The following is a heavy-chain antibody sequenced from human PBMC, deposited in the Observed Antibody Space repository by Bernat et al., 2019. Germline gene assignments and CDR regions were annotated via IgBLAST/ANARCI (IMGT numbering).Heavy chain of an antibody. D-gene: IGHD3-10*01. CDR1: GCAFRGWI. V-gene: IGHV3-48*01. J-gene: IGHJ4*02. CDR2: LSRSGSTI. Sequence: GGSGGGGGRAGGGLGGSGAASGCAFRGWIMDGVGQAPGKGLDWGSYLSRSGSTICYADSVKGRVPIARDNAQNSLYLQMTSLRAEDTAVYYCARDYSPAYIWFGELAYYFDYWGQGTLVTVSS. CDR3: ARDYSPAYIWFGELAYYFDY.